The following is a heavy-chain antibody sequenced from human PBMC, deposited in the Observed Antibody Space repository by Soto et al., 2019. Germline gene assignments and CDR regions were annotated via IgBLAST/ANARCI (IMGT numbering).Heavy chain of an antibody. J-gene: IGHJ4*02. CDR3: TTPLYKHVDIVATYGWYYFDY. Sequence: PGGSLRLSCAASGFTFSNAWMSWVRQAPGKGLEWVGRIKSKTDGGTTDYAAPVKGRFTISRDDSKNTLYLQMNSLKTEDTAVYYCTTPLYKHVDIVATYGWYYFDYWGQGTLVTVSS. CDR1: GFTFSNAW. V-gene: IGHV3-15*01. D-gene: IGHD5-12*01. CDR2: IKSKTDGGTT.